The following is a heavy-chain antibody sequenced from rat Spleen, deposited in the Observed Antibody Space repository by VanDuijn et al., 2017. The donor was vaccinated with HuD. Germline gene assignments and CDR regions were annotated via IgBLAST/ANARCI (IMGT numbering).Heavy chain of an antibody. CDR1: GFNFYDYW. V-gene: IGHV4-2*01. CDR3: TTVVQGHGFAY. Sequence: EVKLVESGGGLVQPGRSLKLSCAASGFNFYDYWMGWVRQAPGKGLEWIGEINKDSSITLYTPSLKDKFTISRNNAQNTLYLQMNSLRSEDTATYYCTTVVQGHGFAYWGQGTLVTVSS. D-gene: IGHD1-1*01. CDR2: INKDSSIT. J-gene: IGHJ3*01.